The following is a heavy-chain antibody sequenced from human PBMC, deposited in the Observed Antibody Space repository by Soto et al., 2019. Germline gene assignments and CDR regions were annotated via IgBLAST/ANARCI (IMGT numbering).Heavy chain of an antibody. CDR2: IYTSGST. CDR3: AGTLIYYYYYGMDV. Sequence: QVQLQESGPGLVKPSETLSLTCTVSGGSISSYYWSWIRQPAGKGLEWIGRIYTSGSTNYNPSLKSRVTMSVDTSKNQFSLKLSSVTAADTAVYYCAGTLIYYYYYGMDVWVQGTTVTVSS. D-gene: IGHD1-1*01. J-gene: IGHJ6*02. V-gene: IGHV4-4*07. CDR1: GGSISSYY.